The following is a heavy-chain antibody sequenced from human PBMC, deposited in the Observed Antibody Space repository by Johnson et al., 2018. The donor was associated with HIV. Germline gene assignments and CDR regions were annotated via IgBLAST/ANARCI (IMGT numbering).Heavy chain of an antibody. Sequence: VESGGGLIQPGGSLRLSCAASGFTVTSTYMSWVRQAPGKGLEWVAVLWYDGSNKNYSDSVKGRFTISRDNSKNTLYLQMKSLRAEDTAVYYCATSTASDGFDIWGQGTMVTVAA. CDR2: LWYDGSNK. CDR1: GFTVTSTY. V-gene: IGHV3-33*08. D-gene: IGHD1-1*01. CDR3: ATSTASDGFDI. J-gene: IGHJ3*02.